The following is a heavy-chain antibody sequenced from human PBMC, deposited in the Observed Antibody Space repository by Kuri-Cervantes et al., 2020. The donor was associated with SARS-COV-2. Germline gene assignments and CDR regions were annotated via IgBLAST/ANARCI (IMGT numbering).Heavy chain of an antibody. CDR2: ISGGGDDT. J-gene: IGHJ3*02. D-gene: IGHD3-3*02. CDR1: GFTCSNCP. CDR3: AREDAFYDAFDI. V-gene: IGHV3-23*01. Sequence: GESLKISCAASGFTCSNCPLSWVRQAPGKGLEWVSAISGGGDDTHYADSVKDRFTISRDNSKNTLYLQMNSLRAEDTAVYYCAREDAFYDAFDIWGQGTMVTVSS.